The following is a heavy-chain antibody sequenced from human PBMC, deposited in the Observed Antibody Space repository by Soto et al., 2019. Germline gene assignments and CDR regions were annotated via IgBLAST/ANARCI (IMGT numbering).Heavy chain of an antibody. Sequence: QIHLVQSGAEVKKPGASVKVSCKASGYTFTSFGISWVRQAPVPGLEWMGWISGYSANTHYAHKVQGRVSMTTDTCTNTAYMELRSQRSDDTAVYYGGRGTGDLAYWGQGTRVTVSS. V-gene: IGHV1-18*04. CDR1: GYTFTSFG. D-gene: IGHD7-27*01. CDR2: ISGYSANT. J-gene: IGHJ4*02. CDR3: GRGTGDLAY.